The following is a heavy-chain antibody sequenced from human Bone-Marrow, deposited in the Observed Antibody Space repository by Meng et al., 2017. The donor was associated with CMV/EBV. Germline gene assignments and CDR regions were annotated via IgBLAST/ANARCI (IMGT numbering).Heavy chain of an antibody. Sequence: GGSLRLSCAVSGFTFRSYWMHWVRQAPGKGLVWVSRIESDGRITTYADSVKGRFIISRDNAKNSLYLQMNSLRVEDTAVYYCARDEDYDFWSGFPDTFDVWGQGTMVTVSS. CDR2: IESDGRIT. CDR3: ARDEDYDFWSGFPDTFDV. D-gene: IGHD3-3*01. V-gene: IGHV3-74*03. J-gene: IGHJ3*01. CDR1: GFTFRSYW.